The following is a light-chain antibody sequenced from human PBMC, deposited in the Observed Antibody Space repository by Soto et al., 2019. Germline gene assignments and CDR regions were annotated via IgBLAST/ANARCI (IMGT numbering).Light chain of an antibody. J-gene: IGKJ5*01. CDR3: QQRRSWQVT. Sequence: EIVLTQSPGTLSLSPGARAPLSCRASQSVTSSYLAWWQQKPGQAPRLLIYGASSRATGIPDRFSGSGSGTDFTLTISSLEPEDFAVYYCQQRRSWQVTFGQGTRLEI. V-gene: IGKV3D-20*02. CDR2: GAS. CDR1: QSVTSSY.